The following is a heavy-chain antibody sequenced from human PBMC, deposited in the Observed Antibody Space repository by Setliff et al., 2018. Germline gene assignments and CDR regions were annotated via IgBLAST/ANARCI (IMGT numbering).Heavy chain of an antibody. D-gene: IGHD5-12*01. CDR1: GYSITSGYY. V-gene: IGHV4-38-2*02. CDR3: ARHLWGRWMATSSDYFGY. J-gene: IGHJ4*02. Sequence: LPETLSLTCTVSGYSITSGYYWGWIRQSPGKGLEWLGSLFHTGTPYYNPSLQSRLTMSVDTSNNQFSLKLNSVTADDAAVYYCARHLWGRWMATSSDYFGYWGQGSLVTVSS. CDR2: LFHTGTP.